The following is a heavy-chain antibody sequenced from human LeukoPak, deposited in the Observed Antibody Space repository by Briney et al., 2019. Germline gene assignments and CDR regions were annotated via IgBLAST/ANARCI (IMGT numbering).Heavy chain of an antibody. CDR1: GFTFSSYS. CDR3: ARQISLPYGSGSYPTPDY. D-gene: IGHD3-10*01. Sequence: PGGSLRLSCAASGFTFSSYSMNWVRQAPGKGLEWVSSISSSSSSYIYYADSVKGRFTISRDNAKNSLYLQMNSLRAEDTAMYYCARQISLPYGSGSYPTPDYWGQGTLVTVSS. J-gene: IGHJ4*02. V-gene: IGHV3-21*01. CDR2: ISSSSSSYI.